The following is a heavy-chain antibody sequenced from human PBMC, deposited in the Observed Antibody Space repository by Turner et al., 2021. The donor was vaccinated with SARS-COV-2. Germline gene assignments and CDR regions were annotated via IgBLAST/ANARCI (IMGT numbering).Heavy chain of an antibody. CDR2: IYYSGST. CDR3: ARGGWSDYVESTPFDI. D-gene: IGHD1-26*01. J-gene: IGHJ3*02. V-gene: IGHV4-39*01. CDR1: GGSISSSTYY. Sequence: QLQLQESGPGLVKPSETLSLTCTVSGGSISSSTYYWGWIRQPPGKGLEWIGSIYYSGSTYYNASLKSRVTISGDTSKNQFSLKLSSVTAADTAVYYCARGGWSDYVESTPFDIWGQGTVVTISS.